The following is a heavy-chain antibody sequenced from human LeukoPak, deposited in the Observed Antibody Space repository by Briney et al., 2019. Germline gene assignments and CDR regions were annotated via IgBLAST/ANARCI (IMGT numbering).Heavy chain of an antibody. CDR3: AKAHDSSGS. V-gene: IGHV3-23*01. J-gene: IGHJ5*02. CDR1: GFTFSSYA. D-gene: IGHD3-22*01. CDR2: ISGSGDST. Sequence: GGSLRLSCAASGFTFSSYAMSWVRQAPGKGLEWVSTISGSGDSTYYADSAKGRFTISRDNSRNTLYLQMSSLRADDTAVYYCAKAHDSSGSWGQGTLVTVSS.